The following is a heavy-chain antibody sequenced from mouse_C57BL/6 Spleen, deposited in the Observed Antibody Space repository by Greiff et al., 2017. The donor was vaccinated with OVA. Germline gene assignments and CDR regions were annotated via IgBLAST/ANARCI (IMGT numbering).Heavy chain of an antibody. CDR2: IDPATGTT. D-gene: IGHD2-4*01. CDR1: GFNITNTY. CDR3: ARGDDYDYGDD. Sequence: EVTLVESVAELVRPGASVKLSCTASGFNITNTYMPWVKQRPAQGLEWIGRIDPATGTTIYAPTFQGKTTITADTSSNTAYLQLSSLTTEDTASEYCARGDDYDYGDDWGQGTTLTVAS. J-gene: IGHJ2*01. V-gene: IGHV14-3*01.